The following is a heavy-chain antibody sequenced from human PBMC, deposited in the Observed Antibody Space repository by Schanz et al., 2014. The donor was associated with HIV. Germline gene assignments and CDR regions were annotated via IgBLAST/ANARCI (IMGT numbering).Heavy chain of an antibody. J-gene: IGHJ4*02. CDR3: AKGLTIWLQPPFDY. CDR2: IWYDGSNK. V-gene: IGHV3-33*06. CDR1: GFTFRSYG. Sequence: QVQLVESGGGVVQPGRSLRLSCAASGFTFRSYGMHWVRQAPGKGLEWVALIWYDGSNKIYADSVKGRFTISRDNSKNTLYLQMNSLRAEDTAVYYCAKGLTIWLQPPFDYWGQGTLVTVSS. D-gene: IGHD5-12*01.